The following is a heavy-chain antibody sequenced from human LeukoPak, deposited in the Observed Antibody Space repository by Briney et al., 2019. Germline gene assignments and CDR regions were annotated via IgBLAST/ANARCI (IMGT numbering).Heavy chain of an antibody. D-gene: IGHD2-15*01. CDR2: IYSGGST. CDR3: AKDRPKCCSGGSP. Sequence: HPGGSLRLSCAASGFTVSSNYMSWVRQAPGKGLEWVSIIYSGGSTFYADSVKGRFTISRDNSKNTLYLQMNSLRAEDTAVYYCAKDRPKCCSGGSPRGQGTLVTVSS. CDR1: GFTVSSNY. J-gene: IGHJ4*02. V-gene: IGHV3-53*01.